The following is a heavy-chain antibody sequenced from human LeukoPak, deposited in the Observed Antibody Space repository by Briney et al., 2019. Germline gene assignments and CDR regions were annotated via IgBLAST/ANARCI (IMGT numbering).Heavy chain of an antibody. CDR3: AREAAYYNSGSRPIDS. CDR2: IWNSGSI. Sequence: PSETLSLTCSVSGPSVSIGTYYWPWIRQPPGKGLEWFEYIWNSGSIKYNPSLKSRVTISVDTSKNQFSLKLSSVTAADTAVYYCAREAAYYNSGSRPIDSWGQGTLVTVSS. CDR1: GPSVSIGTYY. D-gene: IGHD3-10*01. J-gene: IGHJ4*02. V-gene: IGHV4-61*01.